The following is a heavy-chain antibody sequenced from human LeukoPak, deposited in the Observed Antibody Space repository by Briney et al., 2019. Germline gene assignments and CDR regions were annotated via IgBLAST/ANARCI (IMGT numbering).Heavy chain of an antibody. D-gene: IGHD6-13*01. J-gene: IGHJ4*02. CDR2: IKSKTDGGTT. CDR3: ARSSKRGLFDY. V-gene: IGHV3-15*01. CDR1: GFTFSNAW. Sequence: GGSLRLSCAASGFTFSNAWMSWVRQAPGKGLEWVGRIKSKTDGGTTDYAAPVKGRFTISRDDSKNTLYLQMDSLKTEDTAVYYCARSSKRGLFDYWGQGSLVTVSS.